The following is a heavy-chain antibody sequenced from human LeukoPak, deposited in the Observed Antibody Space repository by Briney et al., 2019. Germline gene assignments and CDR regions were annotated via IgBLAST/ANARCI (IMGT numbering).Heavy chain of an antibody. CDR1: GGSIIGTNSY. Sequence: SETLSLTCIVSGGSIIGTNSYWAWIRQPAGKGLEWIGSIYFSGSTFYKSSLESRLNISVDMSKNQFSLKVRSVTAADTAVYYCARQRADYYYYYMDVWGKGTTVTVSS. J-gene: IGHJ6*03. CDR3: ARQRADYYYYYMDV. V-gene: IGHV4-39*01. CDR2: IYFSGST.